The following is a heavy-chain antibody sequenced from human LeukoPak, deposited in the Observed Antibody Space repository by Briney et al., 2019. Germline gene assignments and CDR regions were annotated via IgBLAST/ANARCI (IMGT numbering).Heavy chain of an antibody. D-gene: IGHD2-2*01. CDR1: GGTFSSYA. V-gene: IGHV1-69*05. J-gene: IGHJ5*02. CDR2: VIPIFGTA. Sequence: ASVKVSCKASGGTFSSYAISWVRQAPGQGLEWMGRVIPIFGTANYAQKFQGRVTITTDESTSTAYMELSSLRSEDTAVYYCATAPLVVVPAAHNWFDPWGQGTLVTVSS. CDR3: ATAPLVVVPAAHNWFDP.